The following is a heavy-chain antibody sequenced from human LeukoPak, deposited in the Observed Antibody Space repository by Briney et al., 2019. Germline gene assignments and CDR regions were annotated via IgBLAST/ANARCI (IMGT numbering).Heavy chain of an antibody. D-gene: IGHD6-6*01. J-gene: IGHJ6*03. CDR1: GFTFSGSA. CDR2: IRSKANSYAT. Sequence: GGALRLSYAASGFTFSGSAMHWVRQASGKGLEWVGRIRSKANSYATAYAASVKGRFTISRDDSKNTAYLQMNSLKTEDTAVYYCIGSSSSSEYYYYMDVWGKGTTVTVSS. CDR3: IGSSSSSEYYYYMDV. V-gene: IGHV3-73*01.